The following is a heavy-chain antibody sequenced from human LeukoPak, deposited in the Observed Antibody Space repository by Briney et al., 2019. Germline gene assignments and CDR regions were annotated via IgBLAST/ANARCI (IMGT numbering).Heavy chain of an antibody. CDR3: AAVPIFGPLGP. CDR2: ISAYNGNT. V-gene: IGHV1-18*01. D-gene: IGHD3-3*01. J-gene: IGHJ5*02. CDR1: GYTFTSYG. Sequence: GASVKVSCKASGYTFTSYGISWVRQAPGQGLEWMGWISAYNGNTNYAQKFQERVTITRDMSTSTAYMELSSLRSEDTAVYYCAAVPIFGPLGPWGQGTLVTVSS.